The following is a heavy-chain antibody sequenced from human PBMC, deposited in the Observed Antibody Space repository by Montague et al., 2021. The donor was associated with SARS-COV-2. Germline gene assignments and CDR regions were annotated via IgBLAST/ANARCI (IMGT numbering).Heavy chain of an antibody. Sequence: SAISGDSVSSNIATWNWIRQSPSRGLEWLGRTYYRSKWYNDYAESVKSRITIDPDTSKHQFSLHLNSATPEDTAVYYCARIPVGSKYYFDFWGQGTLVTVSS. CDR3: ARIPVGSKYYFDF. D-gene: IGHD2-2*01. J-gene: IGHJ4*02. CDR1: GDSVSSNIAT. V-gene: IGHV6-1*01. CDR2: TYYRSKWYN.